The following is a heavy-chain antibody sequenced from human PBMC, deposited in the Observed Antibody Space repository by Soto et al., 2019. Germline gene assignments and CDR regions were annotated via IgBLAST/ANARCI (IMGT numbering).Heavy chain of an antibody. CDR1: GFTFSSYA. V-gene: IGHV3-23*01. CDR2: ISASGGTT. CDR3: AKDRKSGSGWYWDY. D-gene: IGHD6-19*01. Sequence: GGSLRLSCAASGFTFSSYAMSWVRQAPGKGLEWVSAISASGGTTYYADSVRGRFTISRDNSKNTLYLQMNSLRAEDTVVYYCAKDRKSGSGWYWDYWGQGTLVTVSS. J-gene: IGHJ4*02.